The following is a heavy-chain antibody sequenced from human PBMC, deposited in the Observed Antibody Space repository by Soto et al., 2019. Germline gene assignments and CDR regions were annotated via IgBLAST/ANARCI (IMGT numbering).Heavy chain of an antibody. CDR2: INHSGST. D-gene: IGHD3-10*01. J-gene: IGHJ4*02. CDR1: GGSFSGYY. Sequence: SETLSLTCAVYGGSFSGYYWSWIRQPPGKGLEWIGEINHSGSTNYNPSLKSRVTISVDTSKNQFSLKLSSVTAADTAVYYCARGMGTPYYLGGQGTLVTVSS. CDR3: ARGMGTPYYL. V-gene: IGHV4-34*01.